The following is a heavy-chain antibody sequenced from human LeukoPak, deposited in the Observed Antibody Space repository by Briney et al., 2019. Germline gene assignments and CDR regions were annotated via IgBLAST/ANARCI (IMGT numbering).Heavy chain of an antibody. Sequence: LPGPSQRLSRAADGFTFNEYAINWVSQDPGKGLEWVSVISGGTGGSTYYADSVKGRFTISRDNSKNTLYLQMNSLRAEDTAVYYCAKRGSSSWTQFDYWGQGTLVTVSS. V-gene: IGHV3-23*01. CDR1: GFTFNEYA. J-gene: IGHJ4*02. D-gene: IGHD6-13*01. CDR2: ISGGTGGST. CDR3: AKRGSSSWTQFDY.